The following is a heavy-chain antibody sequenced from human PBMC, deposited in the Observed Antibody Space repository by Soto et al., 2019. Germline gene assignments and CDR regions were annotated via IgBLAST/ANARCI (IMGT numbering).Heavy chain of an antibody. V-gene: IGHV3-23*01. CDR1: GFPFSNYA. CDR3: AKGTSSQFLLSFDD. Sequence: PGGSLRLSCTASGFPFSNYAMTWVRQAPGKGLEWVSTISGSGSSRYTADSVRGRFIISRDNSRNTPSLQMNGLRAEDTAIYYCAKGTSSQFLLSFDDWGHGRQVTVSA. J-gene: IGHJ4*01. CDR2: ISGSGSSR. D-gene: IGHD3-10*01.